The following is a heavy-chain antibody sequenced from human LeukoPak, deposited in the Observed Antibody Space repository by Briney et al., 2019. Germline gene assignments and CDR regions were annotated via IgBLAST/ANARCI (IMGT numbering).Heavy chain of an antibody. CDR1: GGTFSSYA. V-gene: IGHV1-69*13. CDR3: ARGEDTAMVAAFDY. J-gene: IGHJ4*02. Sequence: SVKVSCKSSGGTFSSYAISWVRQAPGQGLEWMGGIIPIFGTANYAQKFQGRVTITADESTSTAYMELSSLRSEDTAVYYCARGEDTAMVAAFDYWGQGTLVTVSS. D-gene: IGHD5-18*01. CDR2: IIPIFGTA.